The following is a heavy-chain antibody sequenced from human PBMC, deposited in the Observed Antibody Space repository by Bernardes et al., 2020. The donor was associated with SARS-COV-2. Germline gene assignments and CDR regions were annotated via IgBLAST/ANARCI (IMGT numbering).Heavy chain of an antibody. V-gene: IGHV3-48*03. CDR2: ISSSGTTI. CDR1: GLAFSLYE. D-gene: IGHD3-10*01. CDR3: ARVLRATGYGLGN. J-gene: IGHJ4*02. Sequence: GGSLRLSCAASGLAFSLYEMTWVRQAPGKGLEWVSYISSSGTTIYYRDSVKGRFTISRDNAKASLYLQMNSLRAEDTAVYYCARVLRATGYGLGNWGQGTLVTVSS.